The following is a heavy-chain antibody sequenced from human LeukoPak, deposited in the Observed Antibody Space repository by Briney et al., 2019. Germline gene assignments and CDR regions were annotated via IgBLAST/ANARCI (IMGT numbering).Heavy chain of an antibody. V-gene: IGHV1-18*01. CDR3: ASLYSSSWDPKGAFDI. D-gene: IGHD6-13*01. Sequence: ASVKVSCKASGYTFTSYGISWVRQAPGQGLEWMGWISAYNGNTNYAQKLQGRVTMTTDTSTSTAYMELRSLRSDDTAVYYCASLYSSSWDPKGAFDIWGQGTMVTVSS. CDR2: ISAYNGNT. J-gene: IGHJ3*02. CDR1: GYTFTSYG.